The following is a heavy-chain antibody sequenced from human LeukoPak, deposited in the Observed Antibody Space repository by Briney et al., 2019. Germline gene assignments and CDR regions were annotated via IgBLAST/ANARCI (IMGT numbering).Heavy chain of an antibody. V-gene: IGHV1-69*13. CDR3: ARDPYCSGGSCSIGYYYYYGMDV. CDR2: IIPIFGTA. D-gene: IGHD2-15*01. J-gene: IGHJ6*02. Sequence: SSVNRSCTASGGTFSSYAISWVRQAPGQGLEWLGGIIPIFGTANYAQKFQGRVTITADESTSTAYMELSSLRSEDTAVYYCARDPYCSGGSCSIGYYYYYGMDVWGQGTTVTVSS. CDR1: GGTFSSYA.